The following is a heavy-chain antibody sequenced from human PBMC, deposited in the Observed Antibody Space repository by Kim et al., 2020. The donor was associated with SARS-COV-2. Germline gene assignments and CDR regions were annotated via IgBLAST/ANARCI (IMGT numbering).Heavy chain of an antibody. V-gene: IGHV3-48*03. Sequence: GGSLRLSCAASGFTFSSYEMNWVRQAPGKGLEWVSYISSSGSTIYYADSVKGRFTISRDNAKNSLYLQMNSLRADDTAVYYCASAQRELTGIAVAGPYFDYWGQGTLVTVSS. D-gene: IGHD6-19*01. CDR3: ASAQRELTGIAVAGPYFDY. CDR1: GFTFSSYE. CDR2: ISSSGSTI. J-gene: IGHJ4*02.